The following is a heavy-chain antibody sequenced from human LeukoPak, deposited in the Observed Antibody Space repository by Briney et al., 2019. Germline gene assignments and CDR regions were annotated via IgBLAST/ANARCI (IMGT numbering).Heavy chain of an antibody. D-gene: IGHD3-22*01. CDR3: ARGLYYYDSSGYYAPLDI. CDR1: GGSISSGDYY. Sequence: SQTLSLTCTVSGGSISSGDYYWNWIRQPPGKGLEWIGYIYYSGSTYYNPSLKSRVTISVDTSKNQFSLNLSSVTAADTAVYYCARGLYYYDSSGYYAPLDIWGQGTMVTVSS. CDR2: IYYSGST. J-gene: IGHJ3*02. V-gene: IGHV4-30-4*01.